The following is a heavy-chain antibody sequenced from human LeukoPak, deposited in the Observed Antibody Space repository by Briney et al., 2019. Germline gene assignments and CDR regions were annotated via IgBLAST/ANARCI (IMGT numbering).Heavy chain of an antibody. V-gene: IGHV4-4*07. CDR2: IYTSGTT. J-gene: IGHJ4*02. Sequence: SETLSLTCTVSGGSISSYFWSWIRPPAGKGLEWVGRIYTSGTTSYNASLKSRVTMSVDTSKNQFSLKLSSVTAADTAVYYCARDRGSGIDYWGQGTLVTVSS. CDR1: GGSISSYF. D-gene: IGHD3-10*01. CDR3: ARDRGSGIDY.